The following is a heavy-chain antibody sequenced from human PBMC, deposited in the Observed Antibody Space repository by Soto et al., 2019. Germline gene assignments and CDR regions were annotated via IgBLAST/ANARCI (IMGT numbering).Heavy chain of an antibody. CDR2: INHSGST. Sequence: QVQLQQWGAGLLKPSETLSLTCAVYGGSFSGYYWSWIRQPPVKGLEWIGEINHSGSTNYNPSLKSRVTISVDTSKNQFSLKLSSVTAADTAVYYCARGTNEGVWFDPWGQGTLVTVSS. D-gene: IGHD3-16*01. J-gene: IGHJ5*02. CDR1: GGSFSGYY. CDR3: ARGTNEGVWFDP. V-gene: IGHV4-34*01.